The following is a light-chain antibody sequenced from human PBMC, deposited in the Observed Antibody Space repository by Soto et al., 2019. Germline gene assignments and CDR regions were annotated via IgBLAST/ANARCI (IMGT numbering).Light chain of an antibody. V-gene: IGLV2-14*01. CDR1: SSDVGGYNY. J-gene: IGLJ2*01. CDR3: SSYTTTSTLHLV. CDR2: DVS. Sequence: QSVLTQPASVSGSPGQSITISCTGTSSDVGGYNYVSWYQQHPGKAPKLMIYDVSVRPSGVSGRFSGSKSGNTASLTISGLQAEDEADYYCSSYTTTSTLHLVFGGGTKLTVL.